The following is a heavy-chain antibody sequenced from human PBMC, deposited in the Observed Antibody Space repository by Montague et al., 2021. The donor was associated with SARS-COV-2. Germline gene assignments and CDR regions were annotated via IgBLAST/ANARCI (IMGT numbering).Heavy chain of an antibody. CDR3: LGELSLSLDY. V-gene: IGHV3-30-3*01. CDR1: GFTFSSYA. CDR2: ISYDGSNK. J-gene: IGHJ4*02. Sequence: SLRLSWAASGFTFSSYAMHWVRQAPGKGLEWVAVISYDGSNKYYADSVKGRFTISRDNSKNTLYLQMNSLRAEDTAVYYCLGELSLSLDYWGQGTLVTVSS. D-gene: IGHD3-16*02.